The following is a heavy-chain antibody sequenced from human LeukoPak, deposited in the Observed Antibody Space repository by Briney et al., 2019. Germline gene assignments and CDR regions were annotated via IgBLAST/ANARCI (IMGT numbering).Heavy chain of an antibody. D-gene: IGHD3-9*01. CDR3: ARLANYDILTGDYDAFDI. CDR2: MNPNSGNT. Sequence: ASVKVSCKASGYTFTSYDINWVRQATGQGLEWMGWMNPNSGNTGYAQKFQGRVTMTRNTSISTAYMELSSLRSEDTAVYYCARLANYDILTGDYDAFDIWGQGTVVTVSS. V-gene: IGHV1-8*01. J-gene: IGHJ3*02. CDR1: GYTFTSYD.